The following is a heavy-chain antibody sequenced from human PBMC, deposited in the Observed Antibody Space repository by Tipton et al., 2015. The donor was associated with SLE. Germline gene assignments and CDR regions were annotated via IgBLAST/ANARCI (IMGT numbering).Heavy chain of an antibody. D-gene: IGHD3/OR15-3a*01. Sequence: TLSLTCAVYGGSFSGYYWSWTRQPPGKGLEWIGEINHSGGTKYNPSLKSRVTISVDTSKNQFPLKLSSVTAADTAVYYCARAPGLDRDDYYYCYMDVWGKGTTVAVSS. CDR2: INHSGGT. V-gene: IGHV4-34*01. CDR1: GGSFSGYY. CDR3: ARAPGLDRDDYYYCYMDV. J-gene: IGHJ6*03.